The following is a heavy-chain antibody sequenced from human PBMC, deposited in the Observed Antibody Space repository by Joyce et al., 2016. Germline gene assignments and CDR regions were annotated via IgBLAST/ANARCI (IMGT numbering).Heavy chain of an antibody. Sequence: EVQLVESGGGLVQSGGSLRLSCVASGFTFSSYEMNWVRQPPGKGLEWVSQITMMGDTVYYADAVKGRFTISRDNAKNSLYLQMNSLRAEDTAVYYCVRDLIGTGVKWDSWGQGTLVTVSS. V-gene: IGHV3-48*03. CDR1: GFTFSSYE. CDR3: VRDLIGTGVKWDS. D-gene: IGHD3/OR15-3a*01. J-gene: IGHJ4*02. CDR2: ITMMGDTV.